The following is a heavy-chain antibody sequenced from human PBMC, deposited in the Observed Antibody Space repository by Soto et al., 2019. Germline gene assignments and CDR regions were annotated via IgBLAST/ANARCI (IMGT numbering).Heavy chain of an antibody. Sequence: GGSLRLSCAASGFTFSSYAMSWVRQAPGKGLEWVSAISGSGGSTYYADSVKGRFAISRDNSKNTLYLQMNSLRAEDTAVYYCAKLEKVAAAGTVDYWGQGTLVTVSS. CDR3: AKLEKVAAAGTVDY. CDR1: GFTFSSYA. CDR2: ISGSGGST. D-gene: IGHD6-13*01. J-gene: IGHJ4*02. V-gene: IGHV3-23*01.